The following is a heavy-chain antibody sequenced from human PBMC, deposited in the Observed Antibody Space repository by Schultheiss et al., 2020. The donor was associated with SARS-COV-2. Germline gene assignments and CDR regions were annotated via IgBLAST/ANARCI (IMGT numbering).Heavy chain of an antibody. D-gene: IGHD4-17*01. CDR3: ARVPYGDPYWYFDL. CDR2: IYYSGST. CDR1: GGSISSGDYY. Sequence: SETLSLTCTVSGGSISSGDYYWSWIRQPPGKGLEWIGYIYYSGSTNYNPSLKSRVTISVDTSKNQFSLKLSSVTAADTAVYYCARVPYGDPYWYFDLWGRGTLVTVSS. V-gene: IGHV4-61*08. J-gene: IGHJ2*01.